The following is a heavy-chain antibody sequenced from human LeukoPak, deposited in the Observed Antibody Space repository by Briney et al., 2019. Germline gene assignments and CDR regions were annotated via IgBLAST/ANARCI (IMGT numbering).Heavy chain of an antibody. J-gene: IGHJ6*03. Sequence: PSETLSLTCTVSGGSISSYYWSWIRQPPGKGLEWIGYIYYSGSTNYNPSLKSRVTISVDTSKNQFSLKLSSVTAADTAVYYCARQRPGGYYYMDVWGKGTTVTVSS. V-gene: IGHV4-59*08. CDR3: ARQRPGGYYYMDV. CDR2: IYYSGST. D-gene: IGHD1-14*01. CDR1: GGSISSYY.